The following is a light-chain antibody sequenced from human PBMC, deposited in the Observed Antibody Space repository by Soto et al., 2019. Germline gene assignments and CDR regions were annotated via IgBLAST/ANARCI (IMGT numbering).Light chain of an antibody. V-gene: IGKV3-20*01. CDR2: GAS. Sequence: EIVLTQSPGTLSLSPGERVTLSCRASQSVISSYLAWYQQKSGQAPRLFIYGASNRATGIPDRFSGSGSGTDFTLTISRLEPEDFAMYYCQQYGSSLWTFDQGTKVEI. CDR3: QQYGSSLWT. CDR1: QSVISSY. J-gene: IGKJ1*01.